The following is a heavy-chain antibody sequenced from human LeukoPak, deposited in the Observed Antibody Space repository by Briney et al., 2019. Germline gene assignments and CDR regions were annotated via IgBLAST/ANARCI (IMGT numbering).Heavy chain of an antibody. CDR2: INHSGST. D-gene: IGHD5-18*01. V-gene: IGHV4-34*01. CDR1: GGSCSGYY. J-gene: IGHJ4*02. Sequence: SETPSLTCAVYGGSCSGYYWSWIRQPPGKGLEWIGEINHSGSTNYNPSLKSRVTISVDTSKNQFSLKLSSVTAADTAVYYCARGGYSYGTFDYWGQGTLVTVSS. CDR3: ARGGYSYGTFDY.